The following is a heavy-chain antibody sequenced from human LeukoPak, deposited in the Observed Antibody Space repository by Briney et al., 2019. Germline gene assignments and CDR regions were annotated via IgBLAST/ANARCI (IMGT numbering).Heavy chain of an antibody. D-gene: IGHD2-2*01. V-gene: IGHV3-21*01. CDR3: ARDQGYCSSTSCYEFDY. CDR2: ISSSSSYI. Sequence: GGSLRLSCAASGFTFSTYSVNGVRQAPGKGLEWVSSISSSSSYIYYADSVKGRFTISRDNAKNSLYLQMNSLRAEDTAVYYCARDQGYCSSTSCYEFDYWGQGTLVTVSS. CDR1: GFTFSTYS. J-gene: IGHJ4*02.